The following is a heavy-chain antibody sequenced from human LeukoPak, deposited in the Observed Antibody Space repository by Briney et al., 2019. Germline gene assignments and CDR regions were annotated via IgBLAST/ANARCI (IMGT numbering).Heavy chain of an antibody. CDR3: ARVGYCSSTSCYAFDY. D-gene: IGHD2-2*03. Sequence: GGSLRLSCAASEFTFSSYSMNWVRQAPGKGLEWVSSISSSSSYIYYADSVKGRFTISRDNAKNSLYLQMNSLRAEDTAVYYCARVGYCSSTSCYAFDYWGQGTLVTVSS. CDR1: EFTFSSYS. V-gene: IGHV3-21*01. CDR2: ISSSSSYI. J-gene: IGHJ4*02.